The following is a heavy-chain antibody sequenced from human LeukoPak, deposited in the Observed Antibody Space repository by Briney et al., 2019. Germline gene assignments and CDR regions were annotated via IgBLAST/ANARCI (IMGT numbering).Heavy chain of an antibody. CDR1: GFSFGTYA. CDR2: ISDSGITT. V-gene: IGHV3-23*01. CDR3: AKEGTVTGYGIIHFDS. J-gene: IGHJ4*02. Sequence: PGGSLRLSCATSGFSFGTYAMSWVRQAPGKGLEWVAGISDSGITTYYRDSVKGRFTISRDNFKNTVYLQMNSLSSEETAVYYCAKEGTVTGYGIIHFDSWGQGSLVTVSS. D-gene: IGHD5-12*01.